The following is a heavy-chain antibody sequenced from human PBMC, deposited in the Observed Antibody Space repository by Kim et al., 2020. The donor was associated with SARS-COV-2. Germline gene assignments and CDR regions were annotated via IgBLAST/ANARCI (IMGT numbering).Heavy chain of an antibody. CDR3: ARDAYYDSSGYQYNWFDP. CDR1: GFTFSDYY. D-gene: IGHD3-22*01. J-gene: IGHJ5*02. CDR2: ISSSGSTI. V-gene: IGHV3-11*01. Sequence: GGSLRLSCAASGFTFSDYYMSWIRQAPGKGLEWVSYISSSGSTIYYADSVKGRFTISRENAKNSLYLQMNSLRAEDTAVYYCARDAYYDSSGYQYNWFDPWGQGTLVTVSS.